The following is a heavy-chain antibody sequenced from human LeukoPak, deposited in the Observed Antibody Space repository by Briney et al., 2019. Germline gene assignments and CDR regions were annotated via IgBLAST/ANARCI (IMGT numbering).Heavy chain of an antibody. CDR3: ARATRPLLRYFDWAHYFDY. Sequence: PSETLSLTCAVYGGSFSGYYWSWIRQPPGKGLEWIGEINHSGSTNYNPSLKSRVTISVDTSKNQFSLKLSSVTAADTAVYYCARATRPLLRYFDWAHYFDYWGQGTLVTVSS. D-gene: IGHD3-9*01. CDR2: INHSGST. J-gene: IGHJ4*02. V-gene: IGHV4-34*01. CDR1: GGSFSGYY.